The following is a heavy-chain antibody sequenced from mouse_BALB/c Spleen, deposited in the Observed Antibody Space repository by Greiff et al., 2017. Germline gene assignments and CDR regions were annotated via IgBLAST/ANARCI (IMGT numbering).Heavy chain of an antibody. J-gene: IGHJ3*01. V-gene: IGHV3-6*02. CDR3: ARDRAIYYGNYGGFAY. D-gene: IGHD2-1*01. Sequence: EVQRVESGPGLVKPSQSLSLTCSVTGYSITSGYYWNWIRQFPGNKLEWMGYISYDGSNNYNPSLKNRISITRDTSKNQFFLKLNSVTTEDTATYYCARDRAIYYGNYGGFAYWGQGTLVTVSA. CDR2: ISYDGSN. CDR1: GYSITSGYY.